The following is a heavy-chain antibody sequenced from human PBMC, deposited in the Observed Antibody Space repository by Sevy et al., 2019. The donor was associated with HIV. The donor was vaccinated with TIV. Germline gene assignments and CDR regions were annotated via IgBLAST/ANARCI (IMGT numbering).Heavy chain of an antibody. CDR3: AATKDCYENISSPFDY. V-gene: IGHV1-24*01. Sequence: ASVKVSCKVYGHTLNRLGIHWVRQAPGKGLEWMGSFDPEDGETFQAEKFQGRVTMTDDTSTDTAYMELSSLRAEDTAVYYCAATKDCYENISSPFDYWGQGTLVTVS. J-gene: IGHJ4*02. CDR1: GHTLNRLG. CDR2: FDPEDGET. D-gene: IGHD2-21*01.